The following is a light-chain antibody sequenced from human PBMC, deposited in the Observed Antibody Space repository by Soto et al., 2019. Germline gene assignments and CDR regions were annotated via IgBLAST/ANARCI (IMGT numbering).Light chain of an antibody. CDR1: SSDVGGYNY. J-gene: IGLJ1*01. CDR2: DVS. CDR3: CSYTSSSTRLYA. Sequence: QSVLTQPASVSGSPGQSITISCTGTSSDVGGYNYVSWYQQHPGKAPKLLIYDVSNRPSGVSNRFSGSKSGNTASLTISGLQAEDEADYYCCSYTSSSTRLYAFGTGTKPPS. V-gene: IGLV2-14*01.